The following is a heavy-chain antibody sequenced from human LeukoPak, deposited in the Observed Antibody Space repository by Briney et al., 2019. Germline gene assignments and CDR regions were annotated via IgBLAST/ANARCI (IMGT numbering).Heavy chain of an antibody. Sequence: GGSLRLSCAASGFTFSSYGMHWVRQAPGKGLEWVGVISYDGCNKYYADSLKGRFTITRDNSKNTLYLQINSLRAEDTAGYYCAKSGGVNHWGQGTLVTVSS. D-gene: IGHD3-16*01. V-gene: IGHV3-30*18. CDR2: ISYDGCNK. CDR3: AKSGGVNH. J-gene: IGHJ5*02. CDR1: GFTFSSYG.